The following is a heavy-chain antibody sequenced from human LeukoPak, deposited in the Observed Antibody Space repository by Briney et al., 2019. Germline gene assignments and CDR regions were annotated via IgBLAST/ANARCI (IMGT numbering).Heavy chain of an antibody. J-gene: IGHJ4*02. CDR3: ARIAVTYTFDY. CDR2: ISGSSSRA. V-gene: IGHV3-21*01. D-gene: IGHD4-17*01. Sequence: GGSLRLSCEASGFTFSSYTLTWVRQAPGKGLECASAISGSSSRAYYADSVKGRFTISRDNAKKSLYLQMNSLRAEDTAVYYCARIAVTYTFDYWGQGTLVTVSS. CDR1: GFTFSSYT.